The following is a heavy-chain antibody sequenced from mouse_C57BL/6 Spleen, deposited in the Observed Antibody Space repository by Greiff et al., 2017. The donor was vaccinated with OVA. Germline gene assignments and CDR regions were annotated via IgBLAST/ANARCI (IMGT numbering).Heavy chain of an antibody. D-gene: IGHD2-5*01. V-gene: IGHV10-1*01. CDR2: IRSKSNNYAT. Sequence: EVMLVESGGGLVQPKGSLKLSCAASGFSFNTYAMNWVRQAPGKGLEWVARIRSKSNNYATYYADSVKDRFTISRDDSESMLYLQMNNLKTEYTAMYYCLRHDSNYAYYAMDYWGQGTSVTVSS. J-gene: IGHJ4*01. CDR1: GFSFNTYA. CDR3: LRHDSNYAYYAMDY.